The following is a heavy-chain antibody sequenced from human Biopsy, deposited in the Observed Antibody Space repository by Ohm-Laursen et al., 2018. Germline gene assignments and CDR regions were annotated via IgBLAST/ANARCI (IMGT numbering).Heavy chain of an antibody. J-gene: IGHJ4*02. V-gene: IGHV3-48*03. Sequence: SLRLSCAASGFTFRTYEMNWVRQAPGKGLEWVSHIGSSGSTIYYADSVKGRFTISRDNAKNSLYLQMSSLRAEDTAVYYCERSYFWGNYRSPYFDSWGQGTLVAVSS. CDR2: IGSSGSTI. CDR1: GFTFRTYE. CDR3: ERSYFWGNYRSPYFDS. D-gene: IGHD3-16*02.